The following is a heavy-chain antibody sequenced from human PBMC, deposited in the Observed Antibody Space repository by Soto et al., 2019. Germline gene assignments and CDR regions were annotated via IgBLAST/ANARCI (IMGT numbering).Heavy chain of an antibody. D-gene: IGHD3-3*01. V-gene: IGHV4-59*01. J-gene: IGHJ4*02. Sequence: SETLSLTCTVFGDFSSSYYWSWIRQSPGRGLEWIGYVFYSGSTNYNPSLKSRVTVSVDTSQKQFSLKLRSVTAADTAVYFCARGKSGYCPYFDNWGQGTLVTVSS. CDR1: GDFSSSYY. CDR3: ARGKSGYCPYFDN. CDR2: VFYSGST.